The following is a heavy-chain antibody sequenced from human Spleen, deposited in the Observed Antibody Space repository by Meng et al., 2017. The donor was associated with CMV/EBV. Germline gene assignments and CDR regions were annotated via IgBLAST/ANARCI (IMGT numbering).Heavy chain of an antibody. CDR3: AAGGSSFDY. CDR2: INHSGST. Sequence: SETLSLTCAVYGGSLSGYYWSWVRQPPGKGLEWIGEINHSGSTMFNPSLKSRVSISIDTSKMQFSLRLTSVTAADTAVYYCAAGGSSFDYWGRGTLVTVSS. J-gene: IGHJ4*02. V-gene: IGHV4-34*01. D-gene: IGHD2-15*01. CDR1: GGSLSGYY.